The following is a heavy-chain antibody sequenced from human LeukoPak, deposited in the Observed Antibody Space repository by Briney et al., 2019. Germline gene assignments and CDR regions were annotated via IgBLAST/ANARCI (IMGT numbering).Heavy chain of an antibody. Sequence: PSETLSLTCTVSGGSIISSSHYSAWIRPPPGKGLEWIGSIYYNGATFYSPSLKSRASISVDTSKNQFSLKLSSVTAADTSVYFCAREEASAADYWGQGTLVTVSS. CDR3: AREEASAADY. J-gene: IGHJ4*02. V-gene: IGHV4-39*01. CDR1: GGSIISSSHY. CDR2: IYYNGAT. D-gene: IGHD6-13*01.